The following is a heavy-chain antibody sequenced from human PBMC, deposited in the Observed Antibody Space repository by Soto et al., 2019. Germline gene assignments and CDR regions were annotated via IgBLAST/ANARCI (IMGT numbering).Heavy chain of an antibody. J-gene: IGHJ4*02. Sequence: GGSLRLSCAASGFSFSDHYMDWVRQAPGKGLEWVGRIRNKANSHTTEYAASVRGRFTISRDDSKNSLYLQMNSLMTEDTAVYYCARAPRYSGSYFFDSWGQGTLVTVSS. CDR1: GFSFSDHY. D-gene: IGHD1-26*01. CDR2: IRNKANSHTT. CDR3: ARAPRYSGSYFFDS. V-gene: IGHV3-72*01.